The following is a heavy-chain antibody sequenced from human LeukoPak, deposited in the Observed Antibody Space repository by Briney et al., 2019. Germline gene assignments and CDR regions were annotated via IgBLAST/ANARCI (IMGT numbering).Heavy chain of an antibody. J-gene: IGHJ4*02. D-gene: IGHD1-26*01. Sequence: PGGSLRLSCAASGFTFSTYDMHWVRQDIGKGLEWVSAIGTDGDTYYTDSVKGRFTISRENAKNSLYLQMNSLRAGDTAVYHCARGGADYLVDYWGQGTLVTVSS. CDR1: GFTFSTYD. CDR3: ARGGADYLVDY. V-gene: IGHV3-13*01. CDR2: IGTDGDT.